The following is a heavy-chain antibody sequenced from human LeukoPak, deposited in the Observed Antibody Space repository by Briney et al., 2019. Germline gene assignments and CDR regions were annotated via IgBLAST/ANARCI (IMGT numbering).Heavy chain of an antibody. CDR1: GGTFSSYT. D-gene: IGHD2-2*01. CDR3: ATGYCSSTSCYPYSSSWYPYDAFDI. CDR2: IIPILGIA. Sequence: ASVKVSCKASGGTFSSYTISWVRQAPGQGLEWMGRIIPILGIANYAQKFQGRVTITADKSTSTAYMELSSLRSGDTAVYYCATGYCSSTSCYPYSSSWYPYDAFDIWGQGTMVTVSS. J-gene: IGHJ3*02. V-gene: IGHV1-69*02.